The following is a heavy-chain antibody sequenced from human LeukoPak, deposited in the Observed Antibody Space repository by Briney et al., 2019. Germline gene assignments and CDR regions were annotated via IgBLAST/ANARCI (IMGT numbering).Heavy chain of an antibody. CDR2: INPNSGGT. CDR3: ARDLPYYDILTGYSPVYYFDY. J-gene: IGHJ4*02. V-gene: IGHV1-2*02. CDR1: GYTFTGYY. Sequence: ASVKVSCKASGYTFTGYYMHWVRQAPGQGLEWMGWINPNSGGTNYAQKFQGRVTMTRGTSISTAYMELSRLRSDDTAVYYCARDLPYYDILTGYSPVYYFDYWGQGTLVTVSS. D-gene: IGHD3-9*01.